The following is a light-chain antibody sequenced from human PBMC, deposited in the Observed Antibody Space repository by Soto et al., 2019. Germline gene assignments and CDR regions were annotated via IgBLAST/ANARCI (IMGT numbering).Light chain of an antibody. V-gene: IGKV3-15*01. CDR2: GAS. Sequence: EIVMTQSPATLSVSPGERATVSCRASQSVRANVAWYQQKPGQAPRLLIYGASTRATGVPARFSGSGSGTEFTLTISSLQSEDFATYYCQQYDNLPRTFGQGTKLDVK. CDR1: QSVRAN. CDR3: QQYDNLPRT. J-gene: IGKJ2*02.